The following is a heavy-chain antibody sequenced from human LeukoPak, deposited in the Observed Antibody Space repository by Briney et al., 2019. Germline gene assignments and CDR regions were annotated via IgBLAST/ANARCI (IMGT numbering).Heavy chain of an antibody. Sequence: GGSLRLSCAASAFTFSSYWMSWVRQAPGKGLEWVSVIYSGGSTYYADSVKGQFTISRDNSKNTLYLQMNRLRAEDTAVYYCSRGLTPDYWGQGTLVTVSS. CDR1: AFTFSSYW. V-gene: IGHV3-53*01. D-gene: IGHD1-14*01. J-gene: IGHJ4*02. CDR3: SRGLTPDY. CDR2: IYSGGST.